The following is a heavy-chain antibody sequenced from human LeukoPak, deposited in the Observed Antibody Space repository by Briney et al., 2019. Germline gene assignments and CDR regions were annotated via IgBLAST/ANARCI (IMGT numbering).Heavy chain of an antibody. CDR2: SSTSSTYM. CDR3: ARAMSFYYGSAFDY. V-gene: IGHV3-21*01. CDR1: GFTFSNYI. Sequence: GGSLRLSCAASGFTFSNYIVNWVRQAPGEGLEWVSSSSTSSTYMYYADSVKGRFTISRDNAKSSLYLQMNSLRAEDTAVYYCARAMSFYYGSAFDYWGQGTLVSVSS. D-gene: IGHD3-10*01. J-gene: IGHJ4*02.